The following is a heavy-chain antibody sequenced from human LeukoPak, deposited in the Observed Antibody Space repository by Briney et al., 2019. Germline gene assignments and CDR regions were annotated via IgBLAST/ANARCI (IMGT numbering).Heavy chain of an antibody. CDR1: GFTFSSYE. CDR3: AKRRFDRSGYFFDY. Sequence: GGSLRLSCAASGFTFSSYEMNWVRQVPGKGLEWVSTISESGVGTYYTDSVKGRFTISRDNSKNTVYLQMNSLRVEDTAVYYCAKRRFDRSGYFFDYWGQGTLVTVSS. J-gene: IGHJ4*02. V-gene: IGHV3-23*01. D-gene: IGHD3-22*01. CDR2: ISESGVGT.